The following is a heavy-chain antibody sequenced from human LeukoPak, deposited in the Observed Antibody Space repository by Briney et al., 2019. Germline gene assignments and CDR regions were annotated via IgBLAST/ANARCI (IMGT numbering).Heavy chain of an antibody. V-gene: IGHV3-21*01. CDR2: ITASSTAI. D-gene: IGHD3-9*01. CDR1: GFTFNTYT. J-gene: IGHJ4*02. Sequence: GGSLRLSCAASGFTFNTYTMNWVRQAPGKGLEWVSSITASSTAIYSADSVKGQLTISRDNAKNFLYLQMNSLRAEDTAVYYCARTYYDILTGYNPYFDYWGQGILVTVSS. CDR3: ARTYYDILTGYNPYFDY.